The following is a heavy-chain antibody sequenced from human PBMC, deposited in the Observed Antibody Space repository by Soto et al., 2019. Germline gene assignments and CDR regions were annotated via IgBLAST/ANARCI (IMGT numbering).Heavy chain of an antibody. CDR1: GGTFSSYA. CDR2: ISAYNGNT. D-gene: IGHD6-13*01. V-gene: IGHV1-18*01. CDR3: ARQGIAEGVDI. Sequence: GASVKVSCKASGGTFSSYAISWVRQAPGQGLEWMGWISAYNGNTNYAQKLQGRVTMTTDTSTSTAYMELRSLRSDDTAVYYCARQGIAEGVDIWGQGTMVTVSS. J-gene: IGHJ3*02.